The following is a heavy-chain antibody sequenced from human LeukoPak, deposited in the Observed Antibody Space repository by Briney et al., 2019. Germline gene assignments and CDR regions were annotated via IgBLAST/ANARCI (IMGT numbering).Heavy chain of an antibody. CDR2: IYYSGST. D-gene: IGHD4-17*01. CDR3: ARQGYADFSPRPFDY. V-gene: IGHV4-4*02. J-gene: IGHJ4*02. CDR1: GGSISSSNW. Sequence: SETLSLTCAVSGGSISSSNWWSWVRQPPGKGLEWIGSIYYSGSTYYDPSLKSRVTISVDTSKNQFSLKLRSVTAADTAVFYCARQGYADFSPRPFDYWGQGTLVTVSS.